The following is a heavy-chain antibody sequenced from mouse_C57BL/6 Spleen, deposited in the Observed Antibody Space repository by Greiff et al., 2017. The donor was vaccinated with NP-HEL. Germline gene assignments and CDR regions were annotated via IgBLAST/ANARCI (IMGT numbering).Heavy chain of an antibody. CDR1: GYTFTSYW. J-gene: IGHJ3*01. Sequence: VQLQQSGAELAKPGASVKLSCKASGYTFTSYWMHWVKQRPGQGLEWIGYINPSSGYTKYNQKFKDKATLTADKSSSTAYMQLTSLTYGDSAVYYCASYTTGFAYWGQGTLVTVSA. D-gene: IGHD1-1*01. V-gene: IGHV1-7*01. CDR2: INPSSGYT. CDR3: ASYTTGFAY.